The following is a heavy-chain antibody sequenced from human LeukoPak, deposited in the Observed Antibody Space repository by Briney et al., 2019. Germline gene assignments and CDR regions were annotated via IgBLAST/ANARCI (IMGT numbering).Heavy chain of an antibody. D-gene: IGHD2-8*01. V-gene: IGHV4-59*11. Sequence: PSETLSLTCTVSGGSISSHYWSWIRQPPGKGLEWIRYIYYSGSTNYNPSLKSRVTISVDTSKNQFSLKLSSVTAADTAVYYCARVYCTNGVCFFDYWGQGTLVTVSS. CDR2: IYYSGST. CDR1: GGSISSHY. J-gene: IGHJ4*02. CDR3: ARVYCTNGVCFFDY.